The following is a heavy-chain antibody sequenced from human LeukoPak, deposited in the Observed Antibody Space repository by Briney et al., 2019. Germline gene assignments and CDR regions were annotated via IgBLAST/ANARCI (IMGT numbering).Heavy chain of an antibody. Sequence: ASVKVSCKASGYTFTSYDINWVRQATGQGLEWMGWMNPNSGNTGYAQKFQGRVTITRDTSASTAYMELSSLTSEDTAVYYCARGGTWPSSAGYYYYYGMDVWGQGTTVTVSS. J-gene: IGHJ6*02. CDR1: GYTFTSYD. V-gene: IGHV1-8*03. CDR2: MNPNSGNT. D-gene: IGHD6-6*01. CDR3: ARGGTWPSSAGYYYYYGMDV.